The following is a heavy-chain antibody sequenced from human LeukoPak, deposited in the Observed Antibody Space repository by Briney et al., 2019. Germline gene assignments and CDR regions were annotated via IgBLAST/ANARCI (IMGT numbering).Heavy chain of an antibody. CDR3: AREPGYCTNGVCYGAIRFDP. J-gene: IGHJ5*02. CDR2: IKEDGSEK. Sequence: GGSLRLSCAASGFTFSSYWMSWVRQAPGKGLEWVANIKEDGSEKYYVDSVKGRFTISRDNAKNSLYLQMNSLRAEDTAVYYCAREPGYCTNGVCYGAIRFDPWGQGTLVTVSS. CDR1: GFTFSSYW. D-gene: IGHD2-8*01. V-gene: IGHV3-7*01.